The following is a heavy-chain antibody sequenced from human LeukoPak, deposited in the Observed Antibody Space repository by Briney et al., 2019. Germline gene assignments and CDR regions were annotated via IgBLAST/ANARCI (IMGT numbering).Heavy chain of an antibody. CDR1: GFTFSNYC. D-gene: IGHD5-12*01. CDR2: INQDGSKE. CDR3: VRDGGVSGYDLLDY. Sequence: GGSLRLSCAASGFTFSNYCMTWVRQAPGKGLEWVAHINQDGSKEYYMDSVKARFTISRDNAKNSPSLHMNSLRAEDTAVYYCVRDGGVSGYDLLDYWGQGTLVTVSS. V-gene: IGHV3-7*01. J-gene: IGHJ4*02.